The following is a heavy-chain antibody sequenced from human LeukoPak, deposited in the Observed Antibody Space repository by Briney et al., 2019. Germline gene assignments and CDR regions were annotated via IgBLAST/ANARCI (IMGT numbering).Heavy chain of an antibody. CDR2: IYYSGST. Sequence: PSETLSLTCSVSGGSISSGDYYWSWIRQPPGEGLEWIGYIYYSGSTLYNPSLRSRVAISVDTSKNRFSLRLTSVTAADTAVYYCARAQIASKVDYWGEQTLVTVSS. V-gene: IGHV4-30-4*01. CDR1: GGSISSGDYY. D-gene: IGHD2-15*01. CDR3: ARAQIASKVDY. J-gene: IGHJ4*02.